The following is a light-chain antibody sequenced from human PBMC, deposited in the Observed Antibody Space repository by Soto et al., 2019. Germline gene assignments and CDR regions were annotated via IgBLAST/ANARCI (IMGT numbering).Light chain of an antibody. CDR1: SSNIGAGYD. CDR3: QSYDSTLSARYV. Sequence: QAVVTQPPSVSGAPGQRVTISYTGSSSNIGAGYDVHWYQQRPGTAPKLLISANINRPSGVPDRFSGSKSGTSASLAITGLQADDEGDYYCQSYDSTLSARYVFGTGTKLTVL. J-gene: IGLJ1*01. CDR2: ANI. V-gene: IGLV1-40*01.